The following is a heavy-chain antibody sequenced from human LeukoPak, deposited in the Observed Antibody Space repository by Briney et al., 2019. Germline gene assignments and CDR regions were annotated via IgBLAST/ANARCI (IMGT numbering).Heavy chain of an antibody. CDR1: GGSFSGYY. CDR3: ARVTGNYDFWSGYSHYYYYMDV. CDR2: INHSGST. Sequence: SETLSLTCAVYGGSFSGYYWSWIRQPPGKGLEWIGEINHSGSTHYNPSLKSRVTISVDTSKNQFSLKLSSVTAADTAVYYCARVTGNYDFWSGYSHYYYYMDVWGKGTTVTVSS. J-gene: IGHJ6*03. D-gene: IGHD3-3*01. V-gene: IGHV4-34*01.